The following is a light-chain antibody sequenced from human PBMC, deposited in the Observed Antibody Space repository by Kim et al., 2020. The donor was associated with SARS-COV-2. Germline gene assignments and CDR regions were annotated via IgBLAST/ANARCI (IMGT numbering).Light chain of an antibody. CDR1: KLGDKY. Sequence: VSVSPGQTASITCSGDKLGDKYACWYQQKPGQSPVLVIYQDSKRPSGIPERFSGSNSGNTAALTISGTQAMDEADYYCQAWDSSVVFGGGTQLTVL. CDR3: QAWDSSVV. V-gene: IGLV3-1*01. J-gene: IGLJ2*01. CDR2: QDS.